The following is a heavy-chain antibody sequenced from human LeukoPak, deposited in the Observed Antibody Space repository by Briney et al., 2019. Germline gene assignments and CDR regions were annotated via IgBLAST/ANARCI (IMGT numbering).Heavy chain of an antibody. J-gene: IGHJ5*02. V-gene: IGHV3-49*02. D-gene: IGHD3-10*01. CDR3: TREVLRFDP. Sequence: WIRQPPGKGLEWVGFIRSKAYGGTTEYAASVKGRFTISRDDSKSIAYLQMNSLKTEDTAVYYCTREVLRFDPWGQGTLVTVSS. CDR2: IRSKAYGGTT.